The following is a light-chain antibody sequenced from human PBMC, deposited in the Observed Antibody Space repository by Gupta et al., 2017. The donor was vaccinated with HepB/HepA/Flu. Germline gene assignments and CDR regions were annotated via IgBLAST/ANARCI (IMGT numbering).Light chain of an antibody. V-gene: IGKV4-1*01. CDR1: QSVLYSSNNKNY. J-gene: IGKJ4*01. CDR3: LT. CDR2: WAS. Sequence: DIVMTQSPDSLAVSLGERATINCKSSQSVLYSSNNKNYLAWYQQKPGQPPKLLIYWASTRESGVPDRFSGSGSGTDFTLTISSLQAEDVAVVPGLTFGGGTKVEIK.